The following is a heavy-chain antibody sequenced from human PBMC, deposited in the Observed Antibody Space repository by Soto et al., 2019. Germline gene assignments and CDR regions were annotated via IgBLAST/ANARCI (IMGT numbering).Heavy chain of an antibody. J-gene: IGHJ5*02. Sequence: PSETLSLTCTVSGGSVSSGDYYWTWIRQPPGKGLEWIGYISYTGSTYYNPSLKSRVTISVDTSKNQFSLRLRSVTAADTAVYYCARGWYYYDSSGYYRNWFDPWGQGTLVTVSS. CDR1: GGSVSSGDYY. CDR2: ISYTGST. CDR3: ARGWYYYDSSGYYRNWFDP. V-gene: IGHV4-30-4*01. D-gene: IGHD3-22*01.